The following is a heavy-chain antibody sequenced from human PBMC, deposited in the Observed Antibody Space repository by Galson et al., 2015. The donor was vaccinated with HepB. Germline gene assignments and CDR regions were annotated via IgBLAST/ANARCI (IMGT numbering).Heavy chain of an antibody. CDR1: GGSITNYY. D-gene: IGHD5-24*01. J-gene: IGHJ5*02. V-gene: IGHV4-59*01. Sequence: LSLTCTVSGGSITNYYWSWIRQPPGKGLEWIGYIYYSGSTNYNPSLKSRVTISVDTSKNQFSLKLSSVTAADTAVYYCARAEMATIKPGDSYNWFDPWGQGTLVTVSS. CDR2: IYYSGST. CDR3: ARAEMATIKPGDSYNWFDP.